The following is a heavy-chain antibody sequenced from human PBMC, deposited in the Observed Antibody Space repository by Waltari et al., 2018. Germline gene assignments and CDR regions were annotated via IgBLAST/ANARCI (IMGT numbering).Heavy chain of an antibody. V-gene: IGHV5-51*01. CDR1: AYNFAAYW. CDR3: AIALDGTFYWYFDV. D-gene: IGHD3-3*02. J-gene: IGHJ2*01. Sequence: EVQLVQSGAEVKKPGESLQISCKASAYNFAAYWIGWVGQMPGKGLEWMGIIYARDSNTKYSPSFQGQVTLSVDKSISTAYLQWSSLKASDSAMYYCAIALDGTFYWYFDVWGRATLVTVSS. CDR2: IYARDSNT.